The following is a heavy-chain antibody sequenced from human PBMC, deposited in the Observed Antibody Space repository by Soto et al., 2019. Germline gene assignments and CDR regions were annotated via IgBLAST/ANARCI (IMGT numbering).Heavy chain of an antibody. Sequence: EVQLVESGGGLVKPGGSLRLSCAASGFTFSSYSMNWVRQAPGKGLEWVSSISSSSSYIYYADSVKGRFTISRDNAKNPLYLQMNSLRAEDTAVYYCARSIAVAGIDYWGQGTLVTVSS. J-gene: IGHJ4*02. CDR2: ISSSSSYI. CDR1: GFTFSSYS. V-gene: IGHV3-21*01. CDR3: ARSIAVAGIDY. D-gene: IGHD6-19*01.